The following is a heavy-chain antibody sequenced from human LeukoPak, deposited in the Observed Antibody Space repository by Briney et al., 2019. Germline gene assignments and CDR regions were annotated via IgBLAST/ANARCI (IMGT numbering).Heavy chain of an antibody. CDR2: FDPEDGET. CDR1: GYTLTELS. D-gene: IGHD6-13*01. CDR3: ARWAGRLISSSWLEY. V-gene: IGHV1-24*01. J-gene: IGHJ4*02. Sequence: ASVKVSCKVSGYTLTELSMHWVRQAPGKGLEWMGGFDPEDGETIYAQKFQGRVTMTTDTSTTTAYMELRSLRSDDTAVYYCARWAGRLISSSWLEYWGQGTLVTVSS.